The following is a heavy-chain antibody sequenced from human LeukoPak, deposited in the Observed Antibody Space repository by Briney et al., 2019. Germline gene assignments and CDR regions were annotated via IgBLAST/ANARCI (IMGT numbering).Heavy chain of an antibody. J-gene: IGHJ6*02. Sequence: GGSLRLSCAASGFTFSSYLMSWVRQAPGKGLEWVAVIWYDGSNKYYADSVKGRFTISRDNSKNTLYLQMNSLRAEDTAVYYCAREVVSDFWSGYYVGSDYYGMDVWGQGTTVTVSS. CDR2: IWYDGSNK. CDR3: AREVVSDFWSGYYVGSDYYGMDV. D-gene: IGHD3-3*01. CDR1: GFTFSSYL. V-gene: IGHV3-33*08.